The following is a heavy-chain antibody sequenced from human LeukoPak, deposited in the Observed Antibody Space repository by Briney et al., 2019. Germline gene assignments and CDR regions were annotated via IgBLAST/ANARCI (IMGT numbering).Heavy chain of an antibody. CDR1: GGSISISNYY. CDR2: ISYSGT. CDR3: ARRTSNPVGAIDY. D-gene: IGHD1-26*01. V-gene: IGHV4-39*01. Sequence: PSETLSLTCTVSGGSISISNYYWGWLRQPPGRGLEWIGSISYSGTYYNPSLKSRLTISVDTSKNHFSLNLRSVTAADTAVYYCARRTSNPVGAIDYWGQGTLVTVSS. J-gene: IGHJ4*02.